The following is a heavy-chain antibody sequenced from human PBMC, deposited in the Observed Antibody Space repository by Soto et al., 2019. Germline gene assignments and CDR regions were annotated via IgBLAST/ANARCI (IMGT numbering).Heavy chain of an antibody. D-gene: IGHD3-9*01. J-gene: IGHJ5*02. CDR2: INHSGST. V-gene: IGHV4-34*01. CDR1: GGSFRGYY. Sequence: LSATLSLTCAVYGGSFRGYYWSWIRQPPGKGLGWIGEINHSGSTNYNQSLKSRVTISVDTSKNQFSLKLSSVTAADTAVYYCATGPTCPILPGYPRPDPWGHGTLDNLSS. CDR3: ATGPTCPILPGYPRPDP.